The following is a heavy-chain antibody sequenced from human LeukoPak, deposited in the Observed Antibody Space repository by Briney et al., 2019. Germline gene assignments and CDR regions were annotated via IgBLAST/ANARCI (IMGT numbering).Heavy chain of an antibody. CDR3: VSAYGGLLDY. J-gene: IGHJ4*02. D-gene: IGHD3-16*01. Sequence: PRGSLRLSCAASGFTFNIYEKNWVRQAPGKGLEWISYVSANGDTIYYADSVRGRFTISRDNARNSLYLQMNSLRAEDTAVYYCVSAYGGLLDYWGQGSLVTVSS. V-gene: IGHV3-48*03. CDR1: GFTFNIYE. CDR2: VSANGDTI.